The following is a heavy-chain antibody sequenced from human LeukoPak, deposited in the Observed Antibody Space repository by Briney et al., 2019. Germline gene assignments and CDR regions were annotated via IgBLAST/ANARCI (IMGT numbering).Heavy chain of an antibody. V-gene: IGHV1-18*01. Sequence: ASVKVSCKASGYTFTSYGISWVRQAPGQGLEWMGWISAYNGNTNYAHKLQGRGTMTTDTSTSTAYMELRSLSSDDTAVYYCARDLVWEYYYDSSGYSAFDYWGQGTLVTVSS. CDR2: ISAYNGNT. D-gene: IGHD3-22*01. CDR3: ARDLVWEYYYDSSGYSAFDY. CDR1: GYTFTSYG. J-gene: IGHJ4*02.